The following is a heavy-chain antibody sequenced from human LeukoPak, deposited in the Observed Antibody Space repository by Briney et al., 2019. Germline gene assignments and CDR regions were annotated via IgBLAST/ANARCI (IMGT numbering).Heavy chain of an antibody. J-gene: IGHJ4*02. CDR1: GGSISSYF. CDR2: IYISGST. CDR3: ARGRGYCSGGTCYYYFDY. Sequence: SETLSLTCIVSGGSISSYFWGWIRQPAGKGLEWIGRIYISGSTNYNPSLKSRVTMSVDTSKNQFSLKLTSVTAADTAVYYCARGRGYCSGGTCYYYFDYWGQGTLVTVSS. D-gene: IGHD2-15*01. V-gene: IGHV4-4*07.